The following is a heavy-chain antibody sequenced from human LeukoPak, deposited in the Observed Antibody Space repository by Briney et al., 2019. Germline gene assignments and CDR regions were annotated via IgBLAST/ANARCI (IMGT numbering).Heavy chain of an antibody. D-gene: IGHD3-10*01. CDR3: ARAEGSGSGAYTLDY. Sequence: SETLSLTCTVSGGSTINYFRSWIRQPAGKGLEWIGHIYTSGTTHYNPSLNNRATISLDTSKSQFSLHLNSVTAADTAVYYCARAEGSGSGAYTLDYWGQGILVTVSS. CDR1: GGSTINYF. CDR2: IYTSGTT. J-gene: IGHJ4*02. V-gene: IGHV4-4*07.